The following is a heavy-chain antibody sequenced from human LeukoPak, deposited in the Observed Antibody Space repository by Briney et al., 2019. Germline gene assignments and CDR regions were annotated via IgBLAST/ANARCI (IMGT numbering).Heavy chain of an antibody. CDR1: GFTFSSYA. J-gene: IGHJ4*02. CDR3: AKGGSSWYYFDY. D-gene: IGHD6-13*01. V-gene: IGHV3-23*01. Sequence: GGSLRLSCAASGFTFSSYAMSWVRQAPGKGLEWVSTISGSGGTTHYADSVKGRLTISRDNSKNTLSLQMNSLRAEDTAVYYCAKGGSSWYYFDYWGQGTLVTVSS. CDR2: ISGSGGTT.